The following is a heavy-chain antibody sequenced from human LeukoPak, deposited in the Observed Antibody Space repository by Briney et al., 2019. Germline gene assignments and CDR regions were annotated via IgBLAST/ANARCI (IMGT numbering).Heavy chain of an antibody. Sequence: SETLSLTCAVYGGSFSGYYWSWIRQPPGKGLEWIGEINHSGSTNYNPSLKSRVTISVDTSKNQFSLKLSSVTAADTAVYYCARGRINEVPAATSPIDYWGQGTPVTVSS. CDR3: ARGRINEVPAATSPIDY. V-gene: IGHV4-34*01. J-gene: IGHJ4*02. CDR2: INHSGST. CDR1: GGSFSGYY. D-gene: IGHD2-2*01.